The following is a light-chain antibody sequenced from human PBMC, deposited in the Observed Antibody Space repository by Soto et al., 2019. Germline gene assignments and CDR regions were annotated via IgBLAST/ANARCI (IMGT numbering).Light chain of an antibody. Sequence: QSVLTQPASVSGSPGQSITISCTGTSSDVGGYHYVSWYQQHPGKAPKLMIYEVSNRHSGVSNRFSGSKSGNTASLTISGRQAEDEADDYCCSYTSSSTYVFGTGTKLTVL. CDR1: SSDVGGYHY. V-gene: IGLV2-14*01. CDR2: EVS. CDR3: CSYTSSSTYV. J-gene: IGLJ1*01.